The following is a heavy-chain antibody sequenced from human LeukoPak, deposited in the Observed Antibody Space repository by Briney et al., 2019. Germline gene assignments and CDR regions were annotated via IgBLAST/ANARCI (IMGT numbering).Heavy chain of an antibody. Sequence: SETLSLTCTVSGGSISSSSYSGGWIRQPPGKGLEWIGVIYHSGGTYYNPSLKSRLTMSVDTSKNQFSLKLSSVTATDTAVYYCASLIAAGYFDHWGQGTLVTVSS. CDR3: ASLIAAGYFDH. V-gene: IGHV4-39*01. CDR1: GGSISSSSYS. D-gene: IGHD6-13*01. CDR2: IYHSGGT. J-gene: IGHJ4*02.